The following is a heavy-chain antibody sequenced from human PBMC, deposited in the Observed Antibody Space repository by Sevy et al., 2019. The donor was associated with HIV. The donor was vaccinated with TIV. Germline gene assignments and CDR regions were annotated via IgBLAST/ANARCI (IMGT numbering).Heavy chain of an antibody. CDR2: IKSKIDGETT. CDR3: ATAPGYYDSAPFDY. Sequence: GGSLRLSCAVSGFTFNNAWMNWVRQAPGTGLQWVGLIKSKIDGETTDYAAPVKGRFTISRDDSNYTLFLQMNSLKIEDTGVYYCATAPGYYDSAPFDYWGPGTLVTVSS. J-gene: IGHJ4*02. CDR1: GFTFNNAW. V-gene: IGHV3-15*01. D-gene: IGHD3-22*01.